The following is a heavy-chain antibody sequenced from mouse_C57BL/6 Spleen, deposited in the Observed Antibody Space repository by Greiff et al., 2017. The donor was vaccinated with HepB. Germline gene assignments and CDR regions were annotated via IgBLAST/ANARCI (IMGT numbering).Heavy chain of an antibody. CDR1: GYTFTDYE. J-gene: IGHJ2*01. Sequence: VQLQESGAELVRPGASVTLSCKASGYTFTDYEMHWVKQTPVHGLEWIGAIDPETGGTAYNQKFKGKAILTADKSSSTAYMELRSLTSEDSAVYYCTIITKGYWGQGTTLTVSS. CDR3: TIITKGY. V-gene: IGHV1-15*01. CDR2: IDPETGGT. D-gene: IGHD1-1*01.